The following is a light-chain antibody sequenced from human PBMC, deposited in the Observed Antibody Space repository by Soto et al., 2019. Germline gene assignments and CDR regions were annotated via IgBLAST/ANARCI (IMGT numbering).Light chain of an antibody. CDR1: QTISSW. V-gene: IGKV1-5*01. CDR2: DAS. Sequence: DIQMTQSPSTLSGSVGDRVTITCRASQTISSWLAWYQQKPGKPPKLLIYDASTLQSGVPSRFSGTASGTDFTLTINSLQPEDFATYYCQQFNNWPVTFGPGTKVDIK. J-gene: IGKJ3*01. CDR3: QQFNNWPVT.